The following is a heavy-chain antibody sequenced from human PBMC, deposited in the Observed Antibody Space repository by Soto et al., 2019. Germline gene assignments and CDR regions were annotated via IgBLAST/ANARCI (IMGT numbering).Heavy chain of an antibody. V-gene: IGHV1-8*01. D-gene: IGHD1-26*01. CDR1: GYSFTSLD. CDR3: ARVVSAGVDY. J-gene: IGHJ4*02. Sequence: QVQLVQSGAEVREPGASVKVSCKASGYSFTSLDINWVRQTAGQGLEWMGWMEPSTGRTGYAQKFQGRVTMTRDTSINTAYMELTTLTSDETAFYCCARVVSAGVDYWGQGTLVTVSS. CDR2: MEPSTGRT.